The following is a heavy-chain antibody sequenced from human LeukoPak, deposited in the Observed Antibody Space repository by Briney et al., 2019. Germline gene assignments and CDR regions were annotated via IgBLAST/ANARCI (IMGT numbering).Heavy chain of an antibody. CDR2: MNPNSGNT. V-gene: IGHV1-8*01. J-gene: IGHJ5*02. Sequence: ASVKVSCKASGYTFTSYDINWVRQATGQGLEWMGWMNPNSGNTGYAQKFQGRVTMTRNTSISTAYMELSSLRPEDTAVYYCARGSRIDIVLMVYVRNPFDPWGQGTLVTVSS. D-gene: IGHD2-8*01. CDR3: ARGSRIDIVLMVYVRNPFDP. CDR1: GYTFTSYD.